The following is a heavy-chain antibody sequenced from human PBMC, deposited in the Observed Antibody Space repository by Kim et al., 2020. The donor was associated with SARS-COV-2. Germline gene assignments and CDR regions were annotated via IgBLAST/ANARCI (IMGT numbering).Heavy chain of an antibody. CDR3: AKDPKQPTYYDFWSGYYWSDGMDV. J-gene: IGHJ6*02. D-gene: IGHD3-3*01. Sequence: GGSLRLSCAASGFTFSSYGMHWVRQAPGKGLEWVAVISYDGSNKYYADSVKGRFTISRDNSKNTLYLQMNSLRAEDTAVYYCAKDPKQPTYYDFWSGYYWSDGMDVWGQGTTVTVSS. V-gene: IGHV3-30*18. CDR2: ISYDGSNK. CDR1: GFTFSSYG.